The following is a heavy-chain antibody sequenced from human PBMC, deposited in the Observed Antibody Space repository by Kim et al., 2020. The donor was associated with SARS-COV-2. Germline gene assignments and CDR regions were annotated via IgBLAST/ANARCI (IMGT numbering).Heavy chain of an antibody. CDR3: ARERFHDY. D-gene: IGHD2-21*01. V-gene: IGHV1-2*02. CDR2: SGGT. J-gene: IGHJ4*02. Sequence: SGGTNYAQKFQGRVTMTRDTSISTAYMELSRLRSDDTAVYYCARERFHDYWGQGTLVTVSS.